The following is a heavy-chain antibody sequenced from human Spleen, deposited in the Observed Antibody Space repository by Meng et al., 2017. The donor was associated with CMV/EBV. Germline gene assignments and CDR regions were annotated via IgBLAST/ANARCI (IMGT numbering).Heavy chain of an antibody. Sequence: SGFSLSTSGVGVGWIRQPPGKALEWLALIYWNDDKRYSPSLKSRLTITKDTSKNQVVLTMTNMDPVDTATYYCAHSGSSWYPYYFDYWGQGTLVTVSS. J-gene: IGHJ4*02. CDR2: IYWNDDK. D-gene: IGHD6-13*01. CDR3: AHSGSSWYPYYFDY. CDR1: GFSLSTSGVG. V-gene: IGHV2-5*01.